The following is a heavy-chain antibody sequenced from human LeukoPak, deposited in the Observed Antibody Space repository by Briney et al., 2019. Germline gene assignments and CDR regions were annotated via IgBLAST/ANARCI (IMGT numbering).Heavy chain of an antibody. V-gene: IGHV3-7*01. Sequence: GGSLRLSCAASGFTFSSYWMSWVRQAPGKGLEWVANIKQDGSEKYYVDSVKGRFTISRDNAKNSLYLQMNSLRAEDTAVYYCARAGALLWFGDRKGAFDIWGQGTMVTVSS. D-gene: IGHD3-10*01. CDR1: GFTFSSYW. CDR2: IKQDGSEK. J-gene: IGHJ3*02. CDR3: ARAGALLWFGDRKGAFDI.